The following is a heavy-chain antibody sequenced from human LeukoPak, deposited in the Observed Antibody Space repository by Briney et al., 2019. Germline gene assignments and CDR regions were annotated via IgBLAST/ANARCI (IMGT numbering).Heavy chain of an antibody. CDR1: GLAFTTCA. CDR2: IPHDGDKE. J-gene: IGHJ4*02. Sequence: PGGSLRLSCAASGLAFTTCAMHWVRQAPGKAPEWVAVIPHDGDKEDHADSVKGRFTISRDNSKNTLYLQMNSLRPEDTAVYYCAGGADCGRSTSYRHFDHWGQGTLVTVSS. D-gene: IGHD2-15*01. V-gene: IGHV3-30*01. CDR3: AGGADCGRSTSYRHFDH.